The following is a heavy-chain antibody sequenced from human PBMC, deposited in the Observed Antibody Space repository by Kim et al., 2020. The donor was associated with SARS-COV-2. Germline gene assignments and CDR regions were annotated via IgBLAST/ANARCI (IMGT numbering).Heavy chain of an antibody. D-gene: IGHD6-13*01. CDR1: GGSISSYY. J-gene: IGHJ6*02. CDR2: IYYSGST. Sequence: SETLSLTCTVSGGSISSYYWSWIRQPPGKGLEWIGFIYYSGSTNYNPSLKSRVTISVDTSKNQFSLKLSSVTAADTAVYYCARTLAAAGHYYYYYGMDVWGQGTTVTAS. CDR3: ARTLAAAGHYYYYYGMDV. V-gene: IGHV4-59*08.